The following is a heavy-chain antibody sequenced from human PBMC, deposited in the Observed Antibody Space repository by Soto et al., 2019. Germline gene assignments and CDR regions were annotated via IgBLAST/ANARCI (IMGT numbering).Heavy chain of an antibody. CDR3: ARRSPRLVDY. V-gene: IGHV4-31*03. CDR1: GGSIISGGSY. J-gene: IGHJ4*02. Sequence: SETLSLTCTVSGGSIISGGSYWSWIRQHPGKGLEWIGYIYYSGSAYYNASLKSRLTISVDTSKNQFSLRLSSVTAADTAVYFCARRSPRLVDYWGQGTLVTVS. D-gene: IGHD6-19*01. CDR2: IYYSGSA.